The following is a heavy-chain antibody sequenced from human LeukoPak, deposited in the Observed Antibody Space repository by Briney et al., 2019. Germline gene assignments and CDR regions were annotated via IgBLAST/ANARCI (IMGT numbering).Heavy chain of an antibody. CDR1: IGSFSGYH. D-gene: IGHD3-3*02. CDR2: IDHSGNT. CDR3: ARQGSISAFDF. V-gene: IGHV4-34*01. Sequence: SGTLSLTCAVYIGSFSGYHWSWIRQPPGKGLEWIGEIDHSGNTKYNPSLKSRVTISVDTSKNQFSLNLRALSAADTAVYFCARQGSISAFDFWGRGTLVTVSS. J-gene: IGHJ4*02.